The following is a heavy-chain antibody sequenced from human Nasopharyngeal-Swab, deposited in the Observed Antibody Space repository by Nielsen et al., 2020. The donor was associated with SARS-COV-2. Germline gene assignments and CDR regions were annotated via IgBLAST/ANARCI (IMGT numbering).Heavy chain of an antibody. Sequence: SETLSLTCPVSGGSISSYYWTWIRQPPGKGLEWIGYIYYSGSTNYNPSLKSRVTISVDTSKNQFSLRLSSLTAADTAVYYCARIELRYFDGVVSNGWFDPWGQGTLVTVSS. CDR3: ARIELRYFDGVVSNGWFDP. CDR2: IYYSGST. V-gene: IGHV4-59*01. J-gene: IGHJ5*02. D-gene: IGHD3-9*01. CDR1: GGSISSYY.